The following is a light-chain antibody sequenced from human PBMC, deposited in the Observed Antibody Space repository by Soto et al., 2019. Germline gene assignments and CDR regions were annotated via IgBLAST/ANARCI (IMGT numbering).Light chain of an antibody. J-gene: IGLJ3*02. Sequence: QPVLTQSPSASASLGASVKLTCTLSSGHSSYAIAWHQQQPEKGPRYLMKINSDGSHSKGDGIPDRFSGSSSGAERHLTISSLQSEDEADYYCQPWGTGSRLVFGRRTKRTVL. CDR3: QPWGTGSRLV. V-gene: IGLV4-69*01. CDR2: INSDGSH. CDR1: SGHSSYA.